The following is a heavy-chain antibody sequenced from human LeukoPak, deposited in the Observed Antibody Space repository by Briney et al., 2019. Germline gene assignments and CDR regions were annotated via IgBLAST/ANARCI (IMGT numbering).Heavy chain of an antibody. V-gene: IGHV4-39*01. Sequence: SETLSLTCTVSGGSLSSSSYYWGWIRQPPGKGLEWIGSIYYSGSTYYNPSLKSRVTISVDTSKNQFSLKLSSVTAADTAVYYCARHLSPRYYYYMDVWGKGTTVTVS. J-gene: IGHJ6*03. D-gene: IGHD1-14*01. CDR3: ARHLSPRYYYYMDV. CDR1: GGSLSSSSYY. CDR2: IYYSGST.